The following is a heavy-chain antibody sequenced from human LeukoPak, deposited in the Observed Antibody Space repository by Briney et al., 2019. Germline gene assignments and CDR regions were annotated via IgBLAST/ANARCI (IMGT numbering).Heavy chain of an antibody. CDR3: AKDLQAYGSGSYMGY. J-gene: IGHJ4*02. D-gene: IGHD3-10*01. CDR2: ISGSGGST. CDR1: GFTFSSYG. V-gene: IGHV3-23*01. Sequence: GGSLRLSCAASGFTFSSYGMSWVRQAPGKGLEWVSAISGSGGSTYYADSVKGRFTISRDNSKNTLYLQMNSLRAEDTAVYYCAKDLQAYGSGSYMGYWGQGTLVTVSS.